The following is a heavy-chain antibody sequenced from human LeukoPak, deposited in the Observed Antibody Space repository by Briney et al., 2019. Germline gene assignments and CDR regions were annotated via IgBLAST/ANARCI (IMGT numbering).Heavy chain of an antibody. CDR1: GGSISSYY. V-gene: IGHV4-59*01. Sequence: SETLSLTCTVPGGSISSYYWSWIRQPPGKGLEWIAYIYYSGSTNYNPSLKSRVTISVDTSKNQFSLKLSSVTAADTAVYYCARGSVAARNDAFDIWGQGTMVTVSS. CDR2: IYYSGST. J-gene: IGHJ3*02. D-gene: IGHD6-6*01. CDR3: ARGSVAARNDAFDI.